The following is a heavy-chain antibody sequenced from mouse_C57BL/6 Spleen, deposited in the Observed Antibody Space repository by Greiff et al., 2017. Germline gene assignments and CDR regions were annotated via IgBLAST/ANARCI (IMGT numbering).Heavy chain of an antibody. Sequence: EVQLMESGGGLVQPKASLKLSCAASGSTFNTYAITWFRQAPGKGLDWVAGIRRKSSNYATNYDDTMKDRYTISTDKSHSMLYLQMNNLKTEDTAVYYCVRAGTYWDCMDYWGQGTSVTVSS. D-gene: IGHD3-3*01. CDR3: VRAGTYWDCMDY. J-gene: IGHJ4*01. CDR1: GSTFNTYA. CDR2: IRRKSSNYAT. V-gene: IGHV10-3*01.